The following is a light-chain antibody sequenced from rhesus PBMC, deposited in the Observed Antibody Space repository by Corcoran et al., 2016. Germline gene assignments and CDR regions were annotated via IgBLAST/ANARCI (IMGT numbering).Light chain of an antibody. CDR1: QSVSSY. V-gene: IGKV3-53*01. Sequence: QVILTQSPATLSLSPGERATLSCRASQSVSSYLAWYQQKPGQAPRLLIYGASSRATGIPHRFSGSGSGTEFTLTISSLEPEDFAVYYCQKYSSSPYSFGQGTKVEIK. CDR2: GAS. CDR3: QKYSSSPYS. J-gene: IGKJ2*01.